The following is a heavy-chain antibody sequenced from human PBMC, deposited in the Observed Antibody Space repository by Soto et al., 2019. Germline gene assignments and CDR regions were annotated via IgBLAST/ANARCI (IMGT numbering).Heavy chain of an antibody. CDR3: AKSEAGRHLDY. CDR1: GYTFTSYS. Sequence: QVQLVQSGAEVETPGASVRVSCKASGYTFTSYSLHWVRQAPGQRLEWMGWINAGNGDTRYSQKFKGRVTITRDTSASTAYMELSSLRSEDTAVYYCAKSEAGRHLDYWGQGTLVTVSS. D-gene: IGHD3-10*01. CDR2: INAGNGDT. V-gene: IGHV1-3*01. J-gene: IGHJ4*02.